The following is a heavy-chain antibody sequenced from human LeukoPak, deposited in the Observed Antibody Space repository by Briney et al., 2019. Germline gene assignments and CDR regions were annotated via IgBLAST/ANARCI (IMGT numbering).Heavy chain of an antibody. D-gene: IGHD6-25*01. CDR1: GFTFSNYA. J-gene: IGHJ6*02. V-gene: IGHV3-23*01. CDR2: ITDSGSST. CDR3: AKSSTSQRGYYGMDA. Sequence: GGSLRLSCVASGFTFSNYAMSWVRQAPGKGLEWVSFITDSGSSTYYADSVKGRFTISRDSSKNTLSLQMNSLRVEDTGVYFCAKSSTSQRGYYGMDAWGQGTTVTVSS.